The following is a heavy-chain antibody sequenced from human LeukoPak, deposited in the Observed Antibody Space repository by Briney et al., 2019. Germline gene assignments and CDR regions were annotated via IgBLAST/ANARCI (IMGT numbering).Heavy chain of an antibody. CDR2: INNDGSSA. Sequence: GGSLRLSCAASGFTFNNYWIHWVRQVPGKGLVWVSRINNDGSSASYVDSVKGRFTISRDDAKNTLFLQMNSLRAEDTAVYYCARRGTGHGMDVWGQGTTVIVSS. D-gene: IGHD1-1*01. CDR1: GFTFNNYW. V-gene: IGHV3-74*01. CDR3: ARRGTGHGMDV. J-gene: IGHJ6*02.